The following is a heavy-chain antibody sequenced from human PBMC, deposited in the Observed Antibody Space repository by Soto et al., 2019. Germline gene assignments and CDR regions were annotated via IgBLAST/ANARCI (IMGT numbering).Heavy chain of an antibody. V-gene: IGHV1-18*01. D-gene: IGHD3-22*01. J-gene: IGHJ6*02. Sequence: GASVKVSCKASGYTFTSYGISWVRQAPGQGLEWMGWISAYNGNTNYAQKLQGRVTMTTDTSTSTAYMELRSLRSEDTAVYYCATGGYYRYYYYYGMDVWGQGTTVTVSS. CDR3: ATGGYYRYYYYYGMDV. CDR2: ISAYNGNT. CDR1: GYTFTSYG.